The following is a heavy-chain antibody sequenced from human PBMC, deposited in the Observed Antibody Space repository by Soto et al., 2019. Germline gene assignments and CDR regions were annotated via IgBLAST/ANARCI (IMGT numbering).Heavy chain of an antibody. CDR1: GYTFTSYG. V-gene: IGHV1-18*01. D-gene: IGHD2-8*01. J-gene: IGHJ4*02. Sequence: EASVKVSCKASGYTFTSYGISWVRQAPGQGLEWMGWISAYNGNTNYAQKLQGRVTMTTDTSTSTAYMELRSLRSDDTAVYYCARDDPDCTNGVCYWYWNYWGQGTLVTVSS. CDR3: ARDDPDCTNGVCYWYWNY. CDR2: ISAYNGNT.